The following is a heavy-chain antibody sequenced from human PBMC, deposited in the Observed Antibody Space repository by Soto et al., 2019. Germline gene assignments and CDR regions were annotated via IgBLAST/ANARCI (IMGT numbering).Heavy chain of an antibody. Sequence: GESLKISCKGSGYSFTNYWIAWVRQMPGKGLEWMGIIYPGDSDTRYSPTFQGQVTISADKSITTAYLQWSSLKASDTAIYFGARHSDIVSVRAPLSLGCYYAMDVWGRGTTVTVSS. D-gene: IGHD2-15*01. CDR2: IYPGDSDT. CDR1: GYSFTNYW. V-gene: IGHV5-51*01. J-gene: IGHJ6*02. CDR3: ARHSDIVSVRAPLSLGCYYAMDV.